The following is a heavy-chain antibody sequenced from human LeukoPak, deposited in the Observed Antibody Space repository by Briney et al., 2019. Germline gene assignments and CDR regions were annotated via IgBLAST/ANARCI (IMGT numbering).Heavy chain of an antibody. J-gene: IGHJ3*02. V-gene: IGHV3-48*04. CDR2: ISSSSSTI. D-gene: IGHD1-26*01. Sequence: GGSLRLSCAASGYTFSSYSMNWVRQAPGKGLEWVSYISSSSSTIYYADSVKGRFTISRDNAKNSLYLQMNSLRAEDTAVYYCARALRSLVAFDIWGQGTMVTVSS. CDR1: GYTFSSYS. CDR3: ARALRSLVAFDI.